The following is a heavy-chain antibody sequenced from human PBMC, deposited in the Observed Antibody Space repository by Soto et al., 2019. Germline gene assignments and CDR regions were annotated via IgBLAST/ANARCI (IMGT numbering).Heavy chain of an antibody. V-gene: IGHV3-30*03. CDR3: ATARRSGWYAY. D-gene: IGHD6-19*01. J-gene: IGHJ1*01. Sequence: QVQLVESGGGVVQPGRSLRLSCAASGFTFSSYGMHWGRQAPGKGLEWVAVISYDGSNKYYADSVKGRFTISRDNSKNTLYLQMNSLRAEDTAVYYCATARRSGWYAYWGQGTLVTVSS. CDR1: GFTFSSYG. CDR2: ISYDGSNK.